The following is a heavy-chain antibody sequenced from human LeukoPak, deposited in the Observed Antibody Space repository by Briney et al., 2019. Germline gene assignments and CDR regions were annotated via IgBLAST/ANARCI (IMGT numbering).Heavy chain of an antibody. CDR3: ARGMSGDYYDSSGEDC. Sequence: ASVKVSCKASGYTFTSYDINWVRQATGQGLEWMGWMNPNSGNTGYAQKFQGRVTMTRNTSISTAYMELSSLRSEDTAVYYCARGMSGDYYDSSGEDCWGQGALVTVSS. J-gene: IGHJ4*02. CDR1: GYTFTSYD. V-gene: IGHV1-8*01. CDR2: MNPNSGNT. D-gene: IGHD3-22*01.